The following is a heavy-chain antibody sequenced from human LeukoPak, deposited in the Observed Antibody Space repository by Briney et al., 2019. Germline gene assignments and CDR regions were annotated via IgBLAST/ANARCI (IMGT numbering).Heavy chain of an antibody. V-gene: IGHV1-18*01. CDR3: ARTQSDSSSWYLRFYYYYGMDV. Sequence: ASVKVSCKASGYTFTSYGISWVRQAPGQGLEWMGWISAYNGNTNYAQKLQSRVTMTTDTSTSTAYMELRSLRSDDTAVYYCARTQSDSSSWYLRFYYYYGMDVWGQGTTVTVSS. J-gene: IGHJ6*02. CDR1: GYTFTSYG. D-gene: IGHD6-13*01. CDR2: ISAYNGNT.